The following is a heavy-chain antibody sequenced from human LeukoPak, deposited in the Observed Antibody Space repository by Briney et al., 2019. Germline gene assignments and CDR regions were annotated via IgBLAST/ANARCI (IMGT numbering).Heavy chain of an antibody. CDR1: GGSISSGSYY. V-gene: IGHV4-61*02. D-gene: IGHD6-13*01. Sequence: PSETLSLTCSVSGGSISSGSYYRSWIRRPAGKGLEWIGRIYTSGGTNYSPSLQSRVTLSVDTSRNQFSLKLSSVTAADTAVYYCAREERQRLYFDYWGQGTQVTVSS. J-gene: IGHJ4*02. CDR3: AREERQRLYFDY. CDR2: IYTSGGT.